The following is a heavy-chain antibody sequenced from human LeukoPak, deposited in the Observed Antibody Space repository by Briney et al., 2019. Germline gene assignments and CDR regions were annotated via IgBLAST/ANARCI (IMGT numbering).Heavy chain of an antibody. CDR2: ISAYNGNT. CDR3: ARGTTYYYGSGSVIDY. V-gene: IGHV1-18*01. D-gene: IGHD3-10*01. J-gene: IGHJ4*02. Sequence: ASVKVSCKASGYTFTSYGISWVRQAPGQGLEWMGWISAYNGNTNYAQKFQGRVTMTRDTSTSTVYMELSSLRSEDTAVYYCARGTTYYYGSGSVIDYWGQGTLVTVSS. CDR1: GYTFTSYG.